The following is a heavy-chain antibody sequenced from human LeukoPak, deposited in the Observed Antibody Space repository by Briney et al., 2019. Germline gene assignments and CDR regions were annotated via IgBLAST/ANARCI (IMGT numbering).Heavy chain of an antibody. CDR2: IYSGGST. D-gene: IGHD2-15*01. Sequence: GGSLRLSCAASGFTVSSNYMSWVRQAPGKGLEWVSVIYSGGSTYYADSVKGRFTISRDNSKNTLYLQMNSLRAEDTAVYYCARVLSVYSSYYMDVWGKGTTVTISS. CDR3: ARVLSVYSSYYMDV. J-gene: IGHJ6*03. CDR1: GFTVSSNY. V-gene: IGHV3-66*01.